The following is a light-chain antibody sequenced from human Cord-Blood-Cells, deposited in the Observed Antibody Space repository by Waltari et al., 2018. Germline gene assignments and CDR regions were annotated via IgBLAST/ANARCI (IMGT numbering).Light chain of an antibody. CDR2: YDS. CDR3: QVWYSSSDHYV. V-gene: IGLV3-21*04. Sequence: SYVLTQPPSVSVAPGKTARITCGGNNSGSKSVHWYKQKPGQAPVLVIYYDSDRTSGIPERFSGSNSGNTATLTISRVEAGDEADYYCQVWYSSSDHYVCGTGTKVTVL. J-gene: IGLJ1*01. CDR1: NSGSKS.